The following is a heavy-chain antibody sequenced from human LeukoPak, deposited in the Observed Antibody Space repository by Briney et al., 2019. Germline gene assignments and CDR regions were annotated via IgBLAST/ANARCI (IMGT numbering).Heavy chain of an antibody. J-gene: IGHJ4*02. CDR1: GGSINNDY. D-gene: IGHD3-10*01. Sequence: SETLSLTCTVSGGSINNDYWSWIRQPPGKGLEWIGYLSYSGSTSYNPSLKRRVTISADTSKNQFSLKMNSVTAADTAVYYCARSLSRSSYGNFDYWGQGTLVTVSS. V-gene: IGHV4-59*01. CDR2: LSYSGST. CDR3: ARSLSRSSYGNFDY.